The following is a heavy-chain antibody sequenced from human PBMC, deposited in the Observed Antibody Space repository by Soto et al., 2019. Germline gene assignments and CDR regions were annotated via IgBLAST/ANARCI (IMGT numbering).Heavy chain of an antibody. CDR2: VYHSGKT. J-gene: IGHJ2*01. D-gene: IGHD1-26*01. V-gene: IGHV4-59*08. Sequence: QVQLQESGPGLVKPSETLSLTCTVSGDYISSHYWSWIRQPPGKGLEWIGYVYHSGKTDSNPSLMSRVTISMDTSKHQISRRLPSVTAADTAVYYCARPRGTTPAVWYFDLWGRGTLVTVSS. CDR3: ARPRGTTPAVWYFDL. CDR1: GDYISSHY.